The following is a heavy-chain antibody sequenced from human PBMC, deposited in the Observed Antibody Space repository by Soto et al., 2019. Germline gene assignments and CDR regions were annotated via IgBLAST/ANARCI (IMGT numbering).Heavy chain of an antibody. Sequence: GGSLRLSCAASGFTFSSYSMNWVRQAPGKGLEWVSSISSSSSYIYYADSVKGRFTISRDNAKNSLYLQMNSLRAEDTAVYYCARANHLKYCSGGSCYSNYYFDYWGQGTLVTVSS. CDR1: GFTFSSYS. CDR3: ARANHLKYCSGGSCYSNYYFDY. D-gene: IGHD2-15*01. V-gene: IGHV3-21*01. CDR2: ISSSSSYI. J-gene: IGHJ4*02.